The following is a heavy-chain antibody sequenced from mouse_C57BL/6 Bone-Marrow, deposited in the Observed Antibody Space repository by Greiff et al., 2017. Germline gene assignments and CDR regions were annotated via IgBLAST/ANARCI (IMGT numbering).Heavy chain of an antibody. CDR2: FHPYNDDT. V-gene: IGHV1-47*01. D-gene: IGHD2-5*01. CDR1: GYTFTTYP. J-gene: IGHJ3*01. Sequence: VHLVESGAELVKPGASVKMSCKASGYTFTTYPIEWMKQNHGKSLEWIGNFHPYNDDTKYNEKFKGKATLTVEKSSSTVYLELSRLTSDDSAVYYCARGYYSTPWFAYWGQGTLVTVSA. CDR3: ARGYYSTPWFAY.